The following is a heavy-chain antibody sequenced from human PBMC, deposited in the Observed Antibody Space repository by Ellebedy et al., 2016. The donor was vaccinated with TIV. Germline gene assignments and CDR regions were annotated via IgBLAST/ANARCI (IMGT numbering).Heavy chain of an antibody. D-gene: IGHD2-2*01. CDR1: GGTFRSYA. Sequence: AASVKVSCKASGGTFRSYAISWLRQARGQGLEWMGGIIPVFGTANYAQHFQGRVTITADESTSTAFMELTSLRSDDTAVYYCASGRFCSSPTCPNAYVMDVWGQGTTVIVSS. V-gene: IGHV1-69*13. J-gene: IGHJ6*02. CDR3: ASGRFCSSPTCPNAYVMDV. CDR2: IIPVFGTA.